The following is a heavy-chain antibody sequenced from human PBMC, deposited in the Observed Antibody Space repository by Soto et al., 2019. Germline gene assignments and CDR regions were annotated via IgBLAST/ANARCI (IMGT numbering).Heavy chain of an antibody. Sequence: GGSLRLSCAASGFAFSNYWMSWVRQAPGKGLEWVANIKQDGSEKNYVDSVTGRFTVSRDNAKNSMFLQMNSLRVEDTAVYYCVSTMSFDYWGQGTLVTVSS. CDR2: IKQDGSEK. J-gene: IGHJ4*02. D-gene: IGHD3-10*02. V-gene: IGHV3-7*05. CDR1: GFAFSNYW. CDR3: VSTMSFDY.